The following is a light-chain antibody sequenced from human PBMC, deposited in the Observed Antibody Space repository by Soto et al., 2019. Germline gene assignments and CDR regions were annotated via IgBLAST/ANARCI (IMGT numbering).Light chain of an antibody. CDR3: QLNYSTPRT. CDR1: QNINYY. CDR2: AAS. Sequence: DIQMTQSPSSLSASAEDRVTITCRASQNINYYLNWYQQKLGKAPKLLISAASRLQSGLPSRFSRKASGTDFTLTISSPQPEHFATYYCQLNYSTPRTFGQGTQV. V-gene: IGKV1-39*01. J-gene: IGKJ1*01.